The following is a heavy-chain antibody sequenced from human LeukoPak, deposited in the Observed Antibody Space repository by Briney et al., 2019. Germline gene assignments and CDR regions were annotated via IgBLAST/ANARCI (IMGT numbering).Heavy chain of an antibody. Sequence: PSETLSLTCAVYGGSFSGYYWSWIRQPPGKGLEWIGEINHSGSTNYNPSLKSRVTISVDTSKNQFSPKLSSVTAADTAVYYCARASPYYYYGMDVWGQGTTVTVSS. CDR3: ARASPYYYYGMDV. CDR2: INHSGST. J-gene: IGHJ6*02. CDR1: GGSFSGYY. V-gene: IGHV4-34*01.